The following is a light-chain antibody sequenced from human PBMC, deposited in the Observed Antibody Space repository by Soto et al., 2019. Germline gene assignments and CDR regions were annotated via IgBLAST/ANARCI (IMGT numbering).Light chain of an antibody. Sequence: MKPPPATPSLPPEERTTHSCRARQSVSSNFLAWYQQKPGQAPGLFIYDAANRASGIPDRFSGSGSGTDFTLTISRLEAEDVAVYYCQQYSSSPRTFGQGTKVDIK. CDR2: DAA. CDR3: QQYSSSPRT. CDR1: QSVSSNF. V-gene: IGKV3-20*01. J-gene: IGKJ1*01.